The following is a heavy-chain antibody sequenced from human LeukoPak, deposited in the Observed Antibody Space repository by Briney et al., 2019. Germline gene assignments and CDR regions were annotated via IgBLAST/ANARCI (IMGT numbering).Heavy chain of an antibody. CDR3: ARDGYCSSTSCYDAFDI. V-gene: IGHV4-61*02. D-gene: IGHD2-2*03. J-gene: IGHJ3*02. CDR2: IYTSGST. Sequence: SETLSLTCTVSGGSISSGSYFWSWIRQPAGKGLEWIGRIYTSGSTNYNPSLKSRVTISVDTSKNQFSLNLSSVTAADTAVYYCARDGYCSSTSCYDAFDIWGQGTMVTVSS. CDR1: GGSISSGSYF.